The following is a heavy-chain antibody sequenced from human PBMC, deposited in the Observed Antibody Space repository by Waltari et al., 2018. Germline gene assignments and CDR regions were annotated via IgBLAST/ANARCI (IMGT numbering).Heavy chain of an antibody. Sequence: ESGGGLVQPGGSLRLSCAASGFTFSSYWMHWVRQAPGKGLVWVSRINSDGSSTSYADSVKGRFTISRDNAKNTLYLQMNSLRAEDTAVYYCARDQLWELLDYYYYGMDVWGQGTTVTVSS. D-gene: IGHD1-26*01. CDR3: ARDQLWELLDYYYYGMDV. CDR1: GFTFSSYW. CDR2: INSDGSST. J-gene: IGHJ6*02. V-gene: IGHV3-74*01.